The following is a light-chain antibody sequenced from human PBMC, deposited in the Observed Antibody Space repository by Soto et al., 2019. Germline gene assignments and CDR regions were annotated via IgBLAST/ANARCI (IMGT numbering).Light chain of an antibody. CDR1: RSISDW. V-gene: IGKV1-5*01. CDR3: LQYDSYSWT. J-gene: IGKJ1*01. Sequence: DIQMTQSPSTLSASIGDRVTITCRASRSISDWLAWYQQKPGKAPKVLIFDASSLKSGVPSTFSGSGSGTEFTLTISSLQPDDVATYYCLQYDSYSWTFGQGTKVEIK. CDR2: DAS.